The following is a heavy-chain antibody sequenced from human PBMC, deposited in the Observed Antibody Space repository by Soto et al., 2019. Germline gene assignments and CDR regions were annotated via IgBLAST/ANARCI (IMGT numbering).Heavy chain of an antibody. CDR2: INPKSGGT. Sequence: ASVKVSCKTSGYTFPGHFIHWVRQAPGQGLEWMGWINPKSGGTNYAQKFQGRVTMTRDTSINAAYMDLIRLTSDDTAVYYCAREFPTYYDFWSGPEFYGMDVGGQGTTVTVAS. CDR1: GYTFPGHF. J-gene: IGHJ6*02. CDR3: AREFPTYYDFWSGPEFYGMDV. V-gene: IGHV1-2*02. D-gene: IGHD3-3*01.